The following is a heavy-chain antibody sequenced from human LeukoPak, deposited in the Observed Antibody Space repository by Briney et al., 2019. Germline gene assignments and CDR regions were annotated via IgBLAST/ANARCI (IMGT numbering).Heavy chain of an antibody. CDR1: GFTFSSYS. CDR3: ARDRLHYGEYEKTFDY. J-gene: IGHJ4*02. V-gene: IGHV3-48*01. CDR2: ISHSSSTI. D-gene: IGHD4-17*01. Sequence: GGSLRLSCAASGFTFSSYSMNWVRQAPGKGLEWVSYISHSSSTIYYADSVKGRFTISRDNAKKSLHLQMNSLRAEDSAVYYCARDRLHYGEYEKTFDYWGQGTLVTVSS.